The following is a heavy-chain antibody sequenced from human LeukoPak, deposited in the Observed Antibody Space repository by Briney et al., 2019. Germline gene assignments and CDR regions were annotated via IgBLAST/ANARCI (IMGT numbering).Heavy chain of an antibody. D-gene: IGHD6-13*01. CDR1: GYTFTSYD. CDR3: ARDIRRNNSSHIDY. CDR2: VNPNRGDT. V-gene: IGHV1-2*06. Sequence: ASVKVSCKASGYTFTSYDIHWVRQATGQGLEWMGRVNPNRGDTDYAQKFQGRVTMTRDTSISTAYMGLSRLKSDDTAVYYCARDIRRNNSSHIDYWGQGALVTVSS. J-gene: IGHJ4*02.